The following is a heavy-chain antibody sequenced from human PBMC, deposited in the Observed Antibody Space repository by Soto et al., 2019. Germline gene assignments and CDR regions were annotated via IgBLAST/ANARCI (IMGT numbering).Heavy chain of an antibody. CDR3: ARLSYFYDKWYFDL. D-gene: IGHD3-22*01. J-gene: IGHJ2*01. Sequence: QLQESGPGLVKPSQTLSLTCTVSGASINNNDYYWSWIRQTPGKGLEWIGYVYYSGTTDYIPSLKSRLSMSIDKSQNQFTLKLNSVTAADTAIYYCARLSYFYDKWYFDLWGRGTLVTVSS. CDR1: GASINNNDYY. CDR2: VYYSGTT. V-gene: IGHV4-30-4*01.